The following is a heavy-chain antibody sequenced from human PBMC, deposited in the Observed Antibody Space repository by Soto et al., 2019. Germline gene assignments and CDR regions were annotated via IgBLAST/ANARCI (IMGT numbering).Heavy chain of an antibody. CDR1: GGSISSYY. CDR2: IYYSGST. J-gene: IGHJ4*02. Sequence: SETLSLTCTVSGGSISSYYWSWIRQPPGKGLEWIGYIYYSGSTNYNPSLKSRVTISVDTSKNQFSLKLSSVTAADTAVYYCARLIAGGFDYWGQGTLVTVSS. D-gene: IGHD6-13*01. V-gene: IGHV4-59*08. CDR3: ARLIAGGFDY.